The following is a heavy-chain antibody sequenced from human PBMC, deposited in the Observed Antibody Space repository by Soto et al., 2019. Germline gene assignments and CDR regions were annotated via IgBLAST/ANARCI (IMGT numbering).Heavy chain of an antibody. J-gene: IGHJ6*03. CDR2: INHSGST. Sequence: SETLSLTCAVYGGSFSGYYWSWIRQPPGKGLEWIGEINHSGSTNYIPSLKSRVTISVDTSKNQFSLKLSSVTAADTAVYYYARGSPALPIVRRYYYYMDVWGKGTTVTVSS. CDR3: ARGSPALPIVRRYYYYMDV. V-gene: IGHV4-34*01. D-gene: IGHD2-2*01. CDR1: GGSFSGYY.